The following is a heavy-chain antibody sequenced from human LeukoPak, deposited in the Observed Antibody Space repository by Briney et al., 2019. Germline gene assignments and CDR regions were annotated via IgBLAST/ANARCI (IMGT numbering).Heavy chain of an antibody. CDR1: RGTFSSHA. CDR3: ASTKKGIAAY. CDR2: IMPILGTT. Sequence: ASVTVSCMASRGTFSSHAVSWVRQAPGRGLEWMGRIMPILGTTNYAQKFQGRVTSTADAPTNSAYMELSSLRSEDTAVYYCASTKKGIAAYWGQGTLVTVSS. D-gene: IGHD6-13*01. V-gene: IGHV1-69*13. J-gene: IGHJ4*02.